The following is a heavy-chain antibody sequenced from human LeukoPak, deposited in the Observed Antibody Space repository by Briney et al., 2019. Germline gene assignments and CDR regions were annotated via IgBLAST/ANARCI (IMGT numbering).Heavy chain of an antibody. CDR1: GFTLGDYV. V-gene: IGHV3-49*03. CDR2: IRSKAYGVTP. Sequence: GGPLRPSRTASGFTLGDYVMSWFRQAPGKGLVGVGFIRSKAYGVTPDSAESVHGRFTISTDDSKTIADLHMHSLKPEDSAGYYCTRQGRTIFGVVMGYFDYWGQGALVTVSS. D-gene: IGHD3-3*01. CDR3: TRQGRTIFGVVMGYFDY. J-gene: IGHJ4*02.